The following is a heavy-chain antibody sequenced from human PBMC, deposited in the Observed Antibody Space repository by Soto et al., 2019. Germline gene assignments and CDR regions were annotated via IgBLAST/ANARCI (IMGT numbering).Heavy chain of an antibody. V-gene: IGHV1-2*04. J-gene: IGHJ6*02. CDR3: ARARAHGEIPDIVVVPDVSRSYDYGMDV. D-gene: IGHD2-2*01. Sequence: ASVKVSCKASGYTFTGYYMHWVRQAPGQGLEWMGWINPNSGGTNYAQKLQGWVTMTRDTSISTAYMELSRLRSDDTAVYYCARARAHGEIPDIVVVPDVSRSYDYGMDVWGQGSTVTVSS. CDR2: INPNSGGT. CDR1: GYTFTGYY.